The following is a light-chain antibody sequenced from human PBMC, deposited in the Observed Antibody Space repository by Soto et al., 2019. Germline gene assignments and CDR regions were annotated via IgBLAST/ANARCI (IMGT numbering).Light chain of an antibody. V-gene: IGKV3-11*01. J-gene: IGKJ4*01. CDR1: QSVSSY. CDR3: QQRSNWPPVT. CDR2: DAS. Sequence: EIVLTQSPATLSLSPGERATFSCRASQSVSSYLAWYQQKPGQAPRLLIYDASNRATGIPARFSGSGSGTDFTLTISSLEPEDFAVYYCQQRSNWPPVTFGGGTKVDIK.